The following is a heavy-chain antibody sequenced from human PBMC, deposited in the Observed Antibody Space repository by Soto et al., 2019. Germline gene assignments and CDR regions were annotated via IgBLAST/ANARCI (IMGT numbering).Heavy chain of an antibody. CDR1: GFTFSSYA. V-gene: IGHV3-30-3*01. D-gene: IGHD6-6*01. Sequence: QVQLVESGGGVVQPGRSLRLSCAASGFTFSSYAMHWVRQAPGKGLEWVAVISYDGSNKYYADSVKGRFTISRDNSKNTLYLQMNSLRAEDTAVYYCAASSSVSYYYGMDVW. J-gene: IGHJ6*01. CDR2: ISYDGSNK. CDR3: AASSSVSYYYGMDV.